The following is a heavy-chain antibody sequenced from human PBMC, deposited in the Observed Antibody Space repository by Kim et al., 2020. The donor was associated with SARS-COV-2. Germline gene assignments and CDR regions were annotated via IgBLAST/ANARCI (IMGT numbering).Heavy chain of an antibody. Sequence: GGSLRLSCAASGLPFSASGMHWVRQAPGKGLEWVAMIWSDGTKEYYADSVKGRFTISRDNSKNTVYLQMNSLRAEDTAVYYCARDKGGRYSDYWGQGTLVTVS. CDR1: GLPFSASG. CDR2: IWSDGTKE. J-gene: IGHJ4*02. D-gene: IGHD3-16*01. V-gene: IGHV3-33*01. CDR3: ARDKGGRYSDY.